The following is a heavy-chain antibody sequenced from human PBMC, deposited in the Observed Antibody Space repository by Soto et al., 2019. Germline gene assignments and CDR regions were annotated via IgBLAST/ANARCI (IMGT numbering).Heavy chain of an antibody. CDR1: GFTFDDYT. Sequence: EVQLVESGGVVVQPGGSLRLSCAASGFTFDDYTMHWVRQAPGKGLEWVSLISWDGGSTYYADSVEGRFTISRDNSKNSLYLQMNSLRTEDTALYYCAKDIGYSSGWWADAFDIWGQGTMVTVSS. CDR3: AKDIGYSSGWWADAFDI. J-gene: IGHJ3*02. D-gene: IGHD6-19*01. CDR2: ISWDGGST. V-gene: IGHV3-43*01.